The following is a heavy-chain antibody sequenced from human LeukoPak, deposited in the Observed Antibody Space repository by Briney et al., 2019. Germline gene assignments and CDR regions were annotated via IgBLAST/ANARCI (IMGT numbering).Heavy chain of an antibody. V-gene: IGHV3-33*01. CDR1: GFTFSSNG. CDR3: ARGGVLWFGELLSQPFDY. Sequence: GRSLRLSCAASGFTFSSNGMHWVRQAPGKGLEWVAVIWYDGSNKYYADSVKGRFTISRDNSKNTLYLQMNSLRAEDTAVYYCARGGVLWFGELLSQPFDYWGQGTLVTVSS. CDR2: IWYDGSNK. J-gene: IGHJ4*02. D-gene: IGHD3-10*01.